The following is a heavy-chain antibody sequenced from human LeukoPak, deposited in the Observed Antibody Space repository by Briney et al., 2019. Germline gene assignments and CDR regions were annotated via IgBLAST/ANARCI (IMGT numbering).Heavy chain of an antibody. CDR3: ARYLYCSGGSCRYFDY. Sequence: SETLSLTCTVSGGSISNSLYHWGWIRRSPGKGLEWIGLVYYRGNTYYNPSLRSRVTISVDTSNNQFSLKMNSVTAADTAVYYCARYLYCSGGSCRYFDYWGRGNLVTVTA. J-gene: IGHJ4*02. D-gene: IGHD2-15*01. CDR1: GGSISNSLYH. V-gene: IGHV4-39*01. CDR2: VYYRGNT.